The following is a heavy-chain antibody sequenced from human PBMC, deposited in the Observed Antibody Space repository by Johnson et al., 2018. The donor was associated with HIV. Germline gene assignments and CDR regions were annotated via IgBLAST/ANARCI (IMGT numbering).Heavy chain of an antibody. CDR2: IKQDGSEK. J-gene: IGHJ3*02. V-gene: IGHV3-7*01. D-gene: IGHD1-26*01. CDR3: ARVRGWERAFDI. CDR1: GFTFDDYG. Sequence: VQVVESGGGVVQPGGSLRLSCAASGFTFDDYGMSWVRQAPGKGLEWVVNIKQDGSEKYYVDSVKGRFTISRANAKNSLYLQMNSLRAEDTAVYYCARVRGWERAFDIWGQGTMVTVSS.